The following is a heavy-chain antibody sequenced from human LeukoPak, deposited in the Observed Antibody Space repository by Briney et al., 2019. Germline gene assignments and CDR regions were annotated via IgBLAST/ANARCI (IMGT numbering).Heavy chain of an antibody. J-gene: IGHJ4*02. CDR3: AREGTYYYDSSGYLY. CDR1: GYTFTSYG. Sequence: ASVKVSCKASGYTFTSYGISWVRQAPGQGLERMGWISAYNGNTNYAQKLQGRVTMTTDTSTSTGYMELRSLRSDDTAVYYCAREGTYYYDSSGYLYWGQGTLVTVSS. CDR2: ISAYNGNT. V-gene: IGHV1-18*01. D-gene: IGHD3-22*01.